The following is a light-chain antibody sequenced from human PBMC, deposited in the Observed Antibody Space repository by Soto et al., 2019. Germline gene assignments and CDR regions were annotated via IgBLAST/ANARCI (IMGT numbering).Light chain of an antibody. CDR2: GAS. Sequence: EIVMTQSPATLSVSPGERATLSCRASQSVNIYLAWYQQKPGQAPRLLIFGASSRATGIPARFSGSGFGTEFNLTISSLQSEDFGVYFCQQYDDWLRLTFSGGTEVESK. V-gene: IGKV3D-15*01. CDR1: QSVNIY. J-gene: IGKJ4*01. CDR3: QQYDDWLRLT.